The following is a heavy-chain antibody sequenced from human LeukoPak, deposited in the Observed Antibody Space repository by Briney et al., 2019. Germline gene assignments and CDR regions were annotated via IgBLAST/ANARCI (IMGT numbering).Heavy chain of an antibody. Sequence: GGSLRLSCAASGFIVSSYWMSWVRQAPGKGLEWVANIKQDGSEKYYVDSVKGRFTISRDNTKNSLHLQMNSLRAEDTAVYYCARDSTYGSSPLDIWGQGTMVTVSS. CDR3: ARDSTYGSSPLDI. CDR1: GFIVSSYW. V-gene: IGHV3-7*03. J-gene: IGHJ3*02. CDR2: IKQDGSEK. D-gene: IGHD6-13*01.